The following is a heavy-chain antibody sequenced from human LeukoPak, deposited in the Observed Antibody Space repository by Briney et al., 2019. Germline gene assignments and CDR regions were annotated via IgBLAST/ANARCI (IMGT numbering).Heavy chain of an antibody. D-gene: IGHD5-18*01. Sequence: LRLSCAASGFTVSSNYMSWIRQHPGKGLEWIGYIYYSGSTYYNPSLKSRVTISVDTSKNQFSLKLSSVTAADTAVYYCASSVDTAMARNFGYWGQGTLVTVSS. J-gene: IGHJ4*02. CDR2: IYYSGST. CDR1: GFTVSSNY. V-gene: IGHV4-31*02. CDR3: ASSVDTAMARNFGY.